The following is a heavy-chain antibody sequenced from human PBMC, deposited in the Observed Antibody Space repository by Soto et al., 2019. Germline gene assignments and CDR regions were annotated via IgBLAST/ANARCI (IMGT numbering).Heavy chain of an antibody. V-gene: IGHV1-69*06. J-gene: IGHJ6*02. Sequence: SVKVSCKASGGTFSSYAISWVRQAPGQGLEWMGGIIPIFGTANYAQKFQGRVTITADKSTSTAYMELSSLRSEDTAVYYCARDLGSNWYSSSGGMDVWGQGTTVTVS. CDR3: ARDLGSNWYSSSGGMDV. D-gene: IGHD6-6*01. CDR1: GGTFSSYA. CDR2: IIPIFGTA.